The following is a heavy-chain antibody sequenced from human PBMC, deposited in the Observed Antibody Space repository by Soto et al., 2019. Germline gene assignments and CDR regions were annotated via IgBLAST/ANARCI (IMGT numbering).Heavy chain of an antibody. CDR1: GGSISSYY. CDR2: IYTSGST. J-gene: IGHJ4*02. V-gene: IGHV4-4*07. D-gene: IGHD6-19*01. CDR3: ARGPWYSSGWYSPYYFDY. Sequence: SETLSLTCTVSGGSISSYYWSWIRQPAGKGLEWIGRIYTSGSTNYNPSLKSRVTMSVDKSKNQFSLKLSSVTAADTAVYYCARGPWYSSGWYSPYYFDYWGQGTLVTVSS.